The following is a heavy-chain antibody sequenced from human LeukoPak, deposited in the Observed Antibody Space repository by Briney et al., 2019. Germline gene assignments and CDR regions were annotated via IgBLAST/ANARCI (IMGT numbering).Heavy chain of an antibody. V-gene: IGHV4-31*03. CDR3: ARTYDTLVIYAFDI. CDR1: GGSISSGGYY. D-gene: IGHD3-9*01. Sequence: PSETLSLTCTVSGGSISSGGYYWSWIRQHPGKGLEWIGYIYYSGSTYYNPSLKSRVTISVDKSKNQFSLKLSSVTAADTAVYYCARTYDTLVIYAFDIWGQGTMVTVSS. J-gene: IGHJ3*02. CDR2: IYYSGST.